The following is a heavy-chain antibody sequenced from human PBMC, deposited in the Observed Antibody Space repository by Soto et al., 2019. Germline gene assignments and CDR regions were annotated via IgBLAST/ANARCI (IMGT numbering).Heavy chain of an antibody. CDR2: ISGSSRTI. Sequence: GGSLRLSCAASGFTFSSYSMNWVRQAPGKGLEWVSHISGSSRTIYYADSVKGRFTLSRDNAGNSLLLQMDSLRDEDTAVYYCAKDLTWNQADYWGQGALVTVSS. CDR3: AKDLTWNQADY. CDR1: GFTFSSYS. D-gene: IGHD1-1*01. J-gene: IGHJ4*02. V-gene: IGHV3-48*02.